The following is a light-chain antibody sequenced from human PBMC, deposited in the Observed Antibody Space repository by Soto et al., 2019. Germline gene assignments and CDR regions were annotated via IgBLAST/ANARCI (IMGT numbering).Light chain of an antibody. J-gene: IGLJ1*01. V-gene: IGLV2-8*01. Sequence: QSALTQPRSVSGSPGQSVTISCTGTSSDVGTYDFVSWYQQHPGKAPRLMIFDVSERPSGVPDRFSGSKTGNTASLTVSGLQADDEADYYCTSYAGDNNYLFGTGTKVTVL. CDR1: SSDVGTYDF. CDR2: DVS. CDR3: TSYAGDNNYL.